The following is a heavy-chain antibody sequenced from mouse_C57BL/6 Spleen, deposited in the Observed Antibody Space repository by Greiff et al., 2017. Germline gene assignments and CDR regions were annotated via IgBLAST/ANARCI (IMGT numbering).Heavy chain of an antibody. J-gene: IGHJ4*01. V-gene: IGHV1-42*01. CDR2: INPSTGGT. Sequence: VQLQQSGPELVKPGASVKISCKASGYSFTGYYMNWVKQSPEKSLEWIGEINPSTGGTTYNQKFKAKATLTVDKSSSTAYMQLKSLTSEDAAVYYCARLTHMDYWGQGTSVTVSS. CDR1: GYSFTGYY. CDR3: ARLTHMDY.